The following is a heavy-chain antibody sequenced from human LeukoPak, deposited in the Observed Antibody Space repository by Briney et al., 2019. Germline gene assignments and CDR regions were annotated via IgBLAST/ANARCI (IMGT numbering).Heavy chain of an antibody. CDR1: GFTFSNYN. D-gene: IGHD6-19*01. CDR2: ISNDGKIK. V-gene: IGHV3-30*04. J-gene: IGHJ1*01. CDR3: ARDRSGSSGPIQH. Sequence: GRSLRLSCAASGFTFSNYNIHWVRQTPGKGLEWVAVISNDGKIKYYADSVKGRFTISRDNSKNTLYLQMNSLRAEDTAVYYCARDRSGSSGPIQHWGQGTLVTVSS.